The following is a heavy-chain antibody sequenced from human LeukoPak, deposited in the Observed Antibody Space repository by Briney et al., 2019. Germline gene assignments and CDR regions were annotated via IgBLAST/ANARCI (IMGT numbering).Heavy chain of an antibody. D-gene: IGHD3-16*01. J-gene: IGHJ6*02. V-gene: IGHV3-7*04. CDR2: IKQDGSMK. Sequence: GGSLRLSCAASGFTFSGYWMSWVRQAPGKGLEWVANIKQDGSMKFYVDPVKGRFTISRDNAKDSLYLQMSSLRAEDTAVYYCARAYGMDVWGQGTTVTVSS. CDR3: ARAYGMDV. CDR1: GFTFSGYW.